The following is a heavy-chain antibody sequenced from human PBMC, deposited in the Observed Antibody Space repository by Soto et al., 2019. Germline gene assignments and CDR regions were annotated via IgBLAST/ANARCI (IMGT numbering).Heavy chain of an antibody. V-gene: IGHV3-7*03. J-gene: IGHJ3*02. CDR1: GFTLSSYW. D-gene: IGHD6-13*01. CDR3: ARETPFGSSSWYGAFDI. CDR2: IKQDGSEK. Sequence: PGGALRLSCAASGFTLSSYWMSWVRQAPGKGLEWVANIKQDGSEKYYVDSVKGRFTISRDNAKNSLYLQMNSLRAEDTAVYYCARETPFGSSSWYGAFDIWGQGTMVTVSS.